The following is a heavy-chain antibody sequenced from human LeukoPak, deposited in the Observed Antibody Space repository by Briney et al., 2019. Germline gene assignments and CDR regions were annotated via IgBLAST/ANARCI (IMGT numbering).Heavy chain of an antibody. V-gene: IGHV4-38-2*02. CDR3: ARVDRRQRWFDP. CDR2: IYHSGST. J-gene: IGHJ5*02. Sequence: PSETLSLTCTVSGYSISSGYYWGWIRQPPGKGLEWIGSIYHSGSTYYNPSLKSRVTISVDTSKNQFSLKLSSVTAADTAVYYCARVDRRQRWFDPWGQGTLVTVSS. CDR1: GYSISSGYY.